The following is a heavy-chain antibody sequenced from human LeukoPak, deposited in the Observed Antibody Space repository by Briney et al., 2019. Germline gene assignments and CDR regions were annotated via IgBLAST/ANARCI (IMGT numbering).Heavy chain of an antibody. V-gene: IGHV3-48*04. CDR3: ARDEDSYGYLDY. CDR1: GFTFSSYS. D-gene: IGHD5-18*01. CDR2: ISSSGSTI. J-gene: IGHJ4*02. Sequence: GGSLRLSCAGSGFTFSSYSMNWVRQAPGKGLEWVSYISSSGSTIYYADSVKGRFTISRDNAKNSLYLQMNSLRAEDTAVYYCARDEDSYGYLDYWGQGTLVTVSS.